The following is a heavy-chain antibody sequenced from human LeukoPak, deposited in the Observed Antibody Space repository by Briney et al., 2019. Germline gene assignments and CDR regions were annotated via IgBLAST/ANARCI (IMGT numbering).Heavy chain of an antibody. CDR1: GGTFSSYA. CDR2: INPNSGGT. CDR3: ARGDSYGPDFDY. V-gene: IGHV1-2*02. D-gene: IGHD5-18*01. J-gene: IGHJ4*02. Sequence: ASVKVSCKASGGTFSSYAISWVRQAPGQGLEWMGWINPNSGGTNYAQKFQGRVTMTRDTSISTAYMELSRLRSDDTAVYYCARGDSYGPDFDYWGQGTLVTVSS.